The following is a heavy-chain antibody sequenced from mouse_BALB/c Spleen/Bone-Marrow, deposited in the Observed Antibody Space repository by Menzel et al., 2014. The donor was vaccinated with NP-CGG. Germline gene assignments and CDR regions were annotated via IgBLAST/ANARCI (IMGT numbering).Heavy chain of an antibody. V-gene: IGHV1-69*02. Sequence: VKLMESGAELVRAGASVKLSCKASGYTFTSYWINWVKQRPGQGLEWIGNIYPSDSYTNYNQKFKDKATLTVDKSSSTAYMQLSSPTSEDSAVYYCTRSGTLGAMDYWGQGTSVTVSS. CDR3: TRSGTLGAMDY. J-gene: IGHJ4*01. CDR2: IYPSDSYT. D-gene: IGHD4-1*01. CDR1: GYTFTSYW.